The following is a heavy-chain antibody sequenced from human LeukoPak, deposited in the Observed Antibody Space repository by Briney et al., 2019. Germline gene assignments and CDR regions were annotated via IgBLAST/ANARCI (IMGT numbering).Heavy chain of an antibody. Sequence: GGSLRLSCAASGFTFSTYAMSWVRQAPGRGLEWVSSINYGGDTTYYADSVKGRFTISRDNSKNTLYLQMNSLRAEDTAVYYCTTDTTEDAFDIWGQGTMVTVSS. J-gene: IGHJ3*02. CDR3: TTDTTEDAFDI. V-gene: IGHV3-23*01. CDR1: GFTFSTYA. CDR2: INYGGDTT. D-gene: IGHD1-1*01.